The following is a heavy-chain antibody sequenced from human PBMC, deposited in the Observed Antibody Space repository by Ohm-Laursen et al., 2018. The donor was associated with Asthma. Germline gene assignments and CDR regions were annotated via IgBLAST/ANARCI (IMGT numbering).Heavy chain of an antibody. V-gene: IGHV3-21*01. J-gene: IGHJ1*01. CDR2: ISTASTFI. D-gene: IGHD1-26*01. Sequence: SLRLSCAASGYTFSRYSIHWVRQVPGKGMEWGASISTASTFIYYADSVRGRFTTSRDNAKNSVYLQMNSLRAEDTALYYCARIGTEWELPGREYSLHHWGQGTQVTVSS. CDR1: GYTFSRYS. CDR3: ARIGTEWELPGREYSLHH.